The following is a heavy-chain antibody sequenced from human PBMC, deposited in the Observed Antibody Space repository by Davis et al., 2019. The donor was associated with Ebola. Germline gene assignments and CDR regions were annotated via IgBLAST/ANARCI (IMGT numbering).Heavy chain of an antibody. CDR2: INAGNGNR. J-gene: IGHJ4*02. D-gene: IGHD3-9*01. CDR3: AYILTGYYDLRD. V-gene: IGHV1-3*01. CDR1: GYTFTNYA. Sequence: ASVKVSCKASGYTFTNYAIHWVRQAPGQRLEWMGWINAGNGNRKYSQKFQARVAITRDTSASTVYMELSSLRSEDTAVYYCAYILTGYYDLRDWGQGTQVTVSS.